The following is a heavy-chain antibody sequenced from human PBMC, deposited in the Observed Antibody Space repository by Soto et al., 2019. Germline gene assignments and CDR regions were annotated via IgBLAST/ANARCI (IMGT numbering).Heavy chain of an antibody. CDR2: IYYSGST. CDR3: ARDFSGFYYYDY. V-gene: IGHV4-59*01. D-gene: IGHD3-22*01. CDR1: GGSISGYY. Sequence: SETLSLTCSVSGGSISGYYWNWIRQSPEKGLEWIGNIYYSGSTNYNPSLKSRVTISIDTSRSQFFLKLNSVTAADTAVYYCARDFSGFYYYDYWGQGTQVTVSS. J-gene: IGHJ4*02.